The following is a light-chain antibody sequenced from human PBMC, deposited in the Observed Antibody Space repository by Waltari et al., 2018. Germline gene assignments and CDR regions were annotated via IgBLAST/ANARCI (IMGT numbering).Light chain of an antibody. CDR2: DAS. Sequence: DIQMTQSPSSLSASVGDRVTITCQASQDISKYLNWYQQKPGKAPKVLIYDASNFETGVPSRFSGSGSVTHFTFTISSLQPEDIATYYCQQYDNVPVTFGGGTKVEIK. J-gene: IGKJ4*01. CDR3: QQYDNVPVT. V-gene: IGKV1-33*01. CDR1: QDISKY.